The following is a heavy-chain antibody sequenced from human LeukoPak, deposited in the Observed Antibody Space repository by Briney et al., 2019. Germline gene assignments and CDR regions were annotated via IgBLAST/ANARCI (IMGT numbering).Heavy chain of an antibody. CDR1: GGSFSGYY. Sequence: SETLSLTCAVYGGSFSGYYWSWIRQPPGKGLEWIGEINHSGSTNYNPSLKSRVTISVDTSKNQFSLKPSSVTAADTAVYYCARARLRQWLVPSGRSYNWFDPWGQGTLVTVSS. D-gene: IGHD6-19*01. CDR3: ARARLRQWLVPSGRSYNWFDP. J-gene: IGHJ5*02. CDR2: INHSGST. V-gene: IGHV4-34*01.